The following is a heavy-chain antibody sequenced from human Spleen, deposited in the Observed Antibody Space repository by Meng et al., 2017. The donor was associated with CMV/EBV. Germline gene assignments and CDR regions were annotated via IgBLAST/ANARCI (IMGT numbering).Heavy chain of an antibody. CDR3: ASHSSTRFGMDV. J-gene: IGHJ6*02. CDR2: MNPKSGNT. CDR1: GYTFSTSD. Sequence: ASVKVSCKASGYTFSTSDVNWVRQATGRGLEWMGWMNPKSGNTGYAQKLQGRVTMTRNTSINTAYMELSSLKSEDTAVYYCASHSSTRFGMDVWGQGTTVTVSS. D-gene: IGHD5/OR15-5a*01. V-gene: IGHV1-8*01.